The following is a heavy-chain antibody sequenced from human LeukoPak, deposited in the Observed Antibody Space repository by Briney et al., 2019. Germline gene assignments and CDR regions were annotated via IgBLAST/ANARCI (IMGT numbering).Heavy chain of an antibody. CDR1: GFTFSSYA. J-gene: IGHJ6*02. D-gene: IGHD5-24*01. V-gene: IGHV3-64*01. CDR3: AKSDGLHPSYGMDV. CDR2: VSSNGGSI. Sequence: GGSLRLSCAASGFTFSSYAMHWVRQAPGQGLEYVSGVSSNGGSIYYAKSVKGRFTISRDNSKKTLYLQMGSLSGEGMAVYYCAKSDGLHPSYGMDVWGQGTTVTVSS.